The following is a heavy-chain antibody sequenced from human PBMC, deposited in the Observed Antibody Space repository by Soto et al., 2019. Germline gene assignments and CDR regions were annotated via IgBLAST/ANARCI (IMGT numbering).Heavy chain of an antibody. CDR3: ARGADWFDS. CDR1: GFTFSSSA. V-gene: IGHV3-30-3*01. Sequence: GGSLRLSCAASGFTFSSSAMHWVRQAPGKGLEWVATISHDGISKYYADSMKGPFTISRDNSKNTLYLQMNTLRPEDTAVYYCARGADWFDSWGQGTLVTVSS. CDR2: ISHDGISK. J-gene: IGHJ5*01.